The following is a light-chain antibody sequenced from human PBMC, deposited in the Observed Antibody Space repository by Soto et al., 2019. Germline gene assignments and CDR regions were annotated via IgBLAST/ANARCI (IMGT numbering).Light chain of an antibody. V-gene: IGLV1-40*01. CDR1: SSNIGAGFD. CDR2: GNN. J-gene: IGLJ1*01. CDR3: QSYDSSLSAFV. Sequence: QSALTQPPSVSGAPGQRVTPSCTGSSSNIGAGFDAHWYQQFPGTAPKLLIYGNNNRPSGVPDRFSASKSGTSASLAITGLQAEDEADYYCQSYDSSLSAFVFGTGTKVTVL.